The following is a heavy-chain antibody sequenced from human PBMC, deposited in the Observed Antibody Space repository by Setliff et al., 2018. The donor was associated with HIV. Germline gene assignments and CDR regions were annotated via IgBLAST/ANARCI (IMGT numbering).Heavy chain of an antibody. J-gene: IGHJ6*03. CDR2: VSWNSGSI. V-gene: IGHV3-9*01. Sequence: GGSLRLSCAASGFTFGDYAMHWVRQAPGKGLEWVSGVSWNSGSIGYVDSVKGRFTISRDNAKNSLYLQMNSLRAEDTAVYYCARVFWYGLPQIYYYMDVWGKGTTVTVSS. D-gene: IGHD2-8*02. CDR1: GFTFGDYA. CDR3: ARVFWYGLPQIYYYMDV.